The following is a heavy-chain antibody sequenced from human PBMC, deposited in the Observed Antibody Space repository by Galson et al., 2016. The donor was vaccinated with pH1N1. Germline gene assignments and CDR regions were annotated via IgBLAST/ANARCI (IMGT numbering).Heavy chain of an antibody. Sequence: ETLSLTCTVSGVSMNSHYWSWIRQSPGRGLEWIGYIYSNRNTNYNPSLKSRITMSMDTSKSQFSLTMSSLTAADTAIYYCARHQSGVGGIPFAFDSWGQGTLVTVSS. CDR1: GVSMNSHY. CDR2: IYSNRNT. J-gene: IGHJ4*02. D-gene: IGHD3-3*01. V-gene: IGHV4-59*11. CDR3: ARHQSGVGGIPFAFDS.